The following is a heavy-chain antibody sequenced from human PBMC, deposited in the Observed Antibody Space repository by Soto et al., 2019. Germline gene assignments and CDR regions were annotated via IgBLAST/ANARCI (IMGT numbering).Heavy chain of an antibody. J-gene: IGHJ3*02. Sequence: QLQLQESGPGLVKPSETLSLTCTVSGGSISSSSYYWGWIRQPPGKGLEWIGSIYYSGSTYYNPSLKSRVTISVDTSKNQFSLKLSSVTAADTAVYYCASGWEIFGVVIIPGHAFDIWGQGTMVTVSS. D-gene: IGHD3-3*01. V-gene: IGHV4-39*01. CDR3: ASGWEIFGVVIIPGHAFDI. CDR2: IYYSGST. CDR1: GGSISSSSYY.